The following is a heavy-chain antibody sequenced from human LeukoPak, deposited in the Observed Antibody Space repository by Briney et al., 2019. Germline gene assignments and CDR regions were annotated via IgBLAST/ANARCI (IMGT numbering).Heavy chain of an antibody. Sequence: SETLSLTCTVSGDSISSYYWSWIRQPAGKGLQWIGRIYTSGGTNYNPSLKSRVTMSVDTSKNQLSLKLSSVTAADTAVYYCAKETGWLRLWDYFDYWGQGTLVTVSS. CDR2: IYTSGGT. D-gene: IGHD5-12*01. CDR1: GDSISSYY. CDR3: AKETGWLRLWDYFDY. J-gene: IGHJ4*02. V-gene: IGHV4-4*07.